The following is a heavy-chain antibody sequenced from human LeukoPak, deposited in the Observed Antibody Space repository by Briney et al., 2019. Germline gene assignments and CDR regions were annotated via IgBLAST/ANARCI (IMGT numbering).Heavy chain of an antibody. CDR2: ISYDGSYK. CDR3: AKDRYSGLNTIDY. D-gene: IGHD6-13*01. J-gene: IGHJ4*02. Sequence: GGSLRLSCAASEFTFSTYGMHWVRQAPDKGLEWVAVISYDGSYKFYADSVKGRFTISRDNSKSTLYLQMNSLRAEDTAVYYCAKDRYSGLNTIDYWGQGTLVTVSS. V-gene: IGHV3-30*18. CDR1: EFTFSTYG.